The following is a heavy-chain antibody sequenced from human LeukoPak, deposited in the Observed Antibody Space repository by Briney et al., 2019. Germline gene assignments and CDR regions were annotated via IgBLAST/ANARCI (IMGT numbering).Heavy chain of an antibody. D-gene: IGHD3-10*01. CDR3: AKDSKQLGVRGGWLDP. V-gene: IGHV3-23*01. J-gene: IGHJ5*02. Sequence: PGGSLRLSCAASGFTFSSYGMSWVRQAPGKGLEWVSAISGSGGSTYYADSVKGRFTISRDNSKKTLYLQLNSLRVEDTVIYYCAKDSKQLGVRGGWLDPWGQGTLVTVSS. CDR1: GFTFSSYG. CDR2: ISGSGGST.